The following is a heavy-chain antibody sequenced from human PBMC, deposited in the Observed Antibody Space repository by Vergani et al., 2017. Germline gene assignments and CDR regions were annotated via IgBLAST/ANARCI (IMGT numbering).Heavy chain of an antibody. Sequence: QVPLVPYGAEVKKPGASVKVSCKVSGYTLTELSMHWVRQAPGKGLVWMGGFDPEDGETIYAQKFQGRVTITEDKSTDTAYIELSSLRSEDTAVYYCATRVATFWSGYYAFDYWGQGTLVTVYS. V-gene: IGHV1-24*01. CDR1: GYTLTELS. CDR2: FDPEDGET. CDR3: ATRVATFWSGYYAFDY. D-gene: IGHD3-3*01. J-gene: IGHJ4*02.